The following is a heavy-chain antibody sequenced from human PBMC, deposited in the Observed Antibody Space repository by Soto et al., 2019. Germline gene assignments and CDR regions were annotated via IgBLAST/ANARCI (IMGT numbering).Heavy chain of an antibody. CDR2: ISAYNGNT. V-gene: IGHV1-18*01. Sequence: ASVKVSCKASGYTFTSYGISWVRQAPGQGLEWMGWISAYNGNTNYAQKPQGRVTMTTDTSTSTAYMELRSLRSDDTAVYYCARDSRIAVENYFDYWGQGTLVTVSS. J-gene: IGHJ4*02. CDR1: GYTFTSYG. D-gene: IGHD6-19*01. CDR3: ARDSRIAVENYFDY.